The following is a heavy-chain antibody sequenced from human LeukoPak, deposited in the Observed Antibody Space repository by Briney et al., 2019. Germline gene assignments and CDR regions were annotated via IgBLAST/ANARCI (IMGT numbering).Heavy chain of an antibody. CDR3: ASTLMTTVTTNWFDP. J-gene: IGHJ5*02. V-gene: IGHV3-21*01. CDR2: ISSSSSYI. D-gene: IGHD4-17*01. CDR1: GFTFSSYS. Sequence: GVSLRLSCAASGFTFSSYSMNWVRQAPGKGLEWVSSISSSSSYIYYADSVKGRFTISRDNAKNSLYLQMNSLRAEDTAVYYCASTLMTTVTTNWFDPWGQGTLVTVSA.